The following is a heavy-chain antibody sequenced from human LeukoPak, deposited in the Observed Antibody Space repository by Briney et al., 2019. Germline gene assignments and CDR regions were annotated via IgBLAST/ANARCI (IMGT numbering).Heavy chain of an antibody. CDR2: INPNSGGT. CDR1: GYTFTVYY. D-gene: IGHD5-12*01. J-gene: IGHJ4*02. CDR3: ASRPHGYSGYEPGDY. Sequence: ASVKVSPKASGYTFTVYYMHCGPQAPGQGLEWMGGINPNSGGTNYAQKFQGRVTMTRDTSISPAYMELSRLRSDDTAVYYCASRPHGYSGYEPGDYWGQGTLVTVSS. V-gene: IGHV1-2*02.